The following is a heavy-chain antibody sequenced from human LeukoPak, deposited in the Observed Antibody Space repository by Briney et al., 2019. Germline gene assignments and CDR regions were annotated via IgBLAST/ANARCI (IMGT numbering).Heavy chain of an antibody. Sequence: PSETLSLTCTVSGGSISSNYWSWIRQPPGKGLEWIGCMYYSGSTNYNPSLKSRVTISIDTSKNQFSLKLSSVTAADTAVYYCARTGYSSGWYFDYWGQGTLVTVSS. D-gene: IGHD6-19*01. J-gene: IGHJ4*02. CDR3: ARTGYSSGWYFDY. CDR2: MYYSGST. CDR1: GGSISSNY. V-gene: IGHV4-59*01.